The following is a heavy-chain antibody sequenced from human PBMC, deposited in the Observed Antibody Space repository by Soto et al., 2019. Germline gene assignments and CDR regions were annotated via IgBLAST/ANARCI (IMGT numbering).Heavy chain of an antibody. D-gene: IGHD2-2*01. CDR2: ISSSSSYI. V-gene: IGHV3-21*01. CDR1: GFTFSSYS. CDR3: ARDICSSTSCYSNYYYGMDV. Sequence: PGGSLRLSCASSGFTFSSYSMNWVRQAPGKGLEWVSSISSSSSYIYYADSVKGRFTISRDNAKNSLYLQMNSLRAEDTAVYYCARDICSSTSCYSNYYYGMDVWGQGTTVTVSS. J-gene: IGHJ6*02.